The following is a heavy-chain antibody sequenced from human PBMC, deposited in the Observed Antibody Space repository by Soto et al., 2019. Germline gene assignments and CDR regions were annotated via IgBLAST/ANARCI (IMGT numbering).Heavy chain of an antibody. CDR1: GFTVSSNY. Sequence: GGSLRRSCAASGFTVSSNYMSWVRQAPGTGLEWVSVIYSGGSTYYADSVKGRFTISRDNSKNTLYLQMNSLRAEHTAVYYCASSPFGYSRGCIDYSGQGTRVTVSS. CDR2: IYSGGST. CDR3: ASSPFGYSRGCIDY. J-gene: IGHJ4*02. D-gene: IGHD6-19*01. V-gene: IGHV3-53*01.